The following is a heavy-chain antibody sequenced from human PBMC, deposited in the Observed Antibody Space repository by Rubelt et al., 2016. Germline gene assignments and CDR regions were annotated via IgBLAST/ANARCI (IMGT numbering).Heavy chain of an antibody. V-gene: IGHV4-4*07. Sequence: QVQLQESGPGLVKPSETLSLTCTVSGGSIASYYWSWIRQPAGKELEWIGRIYISGSTNYNPSLKSRVTMSVDMAKNQFSLKLSSVTAADTAVYYCAREPSLAASWDWGQGTLVTVSS. J-gene: IGHJ4*02. CDR2: IYISGST. CDR1: GGSIASYY. CDR3: AREPSLAASWD. D-gene: IGHD2-21*01.